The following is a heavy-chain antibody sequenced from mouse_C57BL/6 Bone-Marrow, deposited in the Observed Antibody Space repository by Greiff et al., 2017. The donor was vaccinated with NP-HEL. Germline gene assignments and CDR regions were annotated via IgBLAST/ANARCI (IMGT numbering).Heavy chain of an antibody. D-gene: IGHD2-12*01. V-gene: IGHV1-18*01. J-gene: IGHJ1*03. CDR1: GYTFTDYN. Sequence: EVQLQESGPELVKPGASVKIPCKASGYTFTDYNMDWVKQSHGKSLEWIGDINPNNGGTIYNQKFKGKATLTVDKSSSTAYMELRSLTSEDTAVYYCARLRSWYFDVWGTGTTVTVSS. CDR2: INPNNGGT. CDR3: ARLRSWYFDV.